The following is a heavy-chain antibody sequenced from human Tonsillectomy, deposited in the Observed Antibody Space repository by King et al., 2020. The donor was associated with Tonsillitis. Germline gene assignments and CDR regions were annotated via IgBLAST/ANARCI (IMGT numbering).Heavy chain of an antibody. CDR2: ISSSSSYI. CDR1: GFTFSTYS. J-gene: IGHJ6*02. Sequence: VQLVESGGGLVKPGGSLRLSCAASGFTFSTYSMNWVRQAPGKGLEWVSLISSSSSYIYYADSVKGRFTISRDNAKNSLYRQMISLRAEDTAVYYCARPSAMNYYYFYGMDVWGQGTTVTVSS. D-gene: IGHD2-2*01. V-gene: IGHV3-21*01. CDR3: ARPSAMNYYYFYGMDV.